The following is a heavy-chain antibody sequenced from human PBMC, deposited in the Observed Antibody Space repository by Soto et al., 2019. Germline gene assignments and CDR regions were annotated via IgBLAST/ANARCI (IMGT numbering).Heavy chain of an antibody. D-gene: IGHD2-15*01. Sequence: GGSLRLSCAASGFTFSSYGMHWVRQAPGKGLEWVAVIWYDGSNKYYADSVKGRFTISRDNSKNTLYLQMNSLRAEDTAVYYCARDPAIVVVVAATYFDYWGQGTLVTVSS. V-gene: IGHV3-33*01. CDR3: ARDPAIVVVVAATYFDY. J-gene: IGHJ4*02. CDR2: IWYDGSNK. CDR1: GFTFSSYG.